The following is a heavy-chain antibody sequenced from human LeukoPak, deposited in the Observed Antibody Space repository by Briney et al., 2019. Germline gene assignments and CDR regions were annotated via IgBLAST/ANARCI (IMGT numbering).Heavy chain of an antibody. CDR1: GFTFSSYG. V-gene: IGHV3-30*18. J-gene: IGHJ4*02. D-gene: IGHD6-19*01. CDR2: ISYDGSNK. Sequence: PGRSLRLSCAASGFTFSSYGMHWVRQAPGKGLEWVAVISYDGSNKYYADSVKGRFTISRDNSKNTLYLQMNSLRAEDTAVYYCAKADTRIAVAGPGFDSWGQGTLVTVSS. CDR3: AKADTRIAVAGPGFDS.